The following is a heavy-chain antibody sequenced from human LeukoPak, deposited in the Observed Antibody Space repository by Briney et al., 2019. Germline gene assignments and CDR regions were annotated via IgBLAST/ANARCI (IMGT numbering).Heavy chain of an antibody. CDR3: ARRSSGSYEYYFDY. J-gene: IGHJ4*02. CDR2: IYHSGSI. CDR1: GGSISSYY. D-gene: IGHD3-10*01. Sequence: SETLSLTCTVSGGSISSYYWGWIRQPPGKGLEWIGSIYHSGSIYYNPSLKSRVTISVDTSKNQFSLKLNSVTAADTAVYYCARRSSGSYEYYFDYWGQGTLVTVSS. V-gene: IGHV4-38-2*02.